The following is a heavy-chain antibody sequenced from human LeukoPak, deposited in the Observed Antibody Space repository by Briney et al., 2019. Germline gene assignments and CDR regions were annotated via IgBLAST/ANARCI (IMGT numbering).Heavy chain of an antibody. CDR3: ARSGGYSSSWYKNNWFDP. Sequence: PSETLSLTCTVAGGSISSYYWSWIRQPPGKGLEWVGYILYSGSTNYNPSLKTRVTISVDTSKNQFSLKLSSVTAADTAVYYCARSGGYSSSWYKNNWFDPWGQGTLVTVSS. V-gene: IGHV4-59*12. D-gene: IGHD6-13*01. CDR2: ILYSGST. J-gene: IGHJ5*02. CDR1: GGSISSYY.